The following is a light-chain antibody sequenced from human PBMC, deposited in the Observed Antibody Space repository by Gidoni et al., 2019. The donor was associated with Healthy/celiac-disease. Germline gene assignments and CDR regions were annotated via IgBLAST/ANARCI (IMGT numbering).Light chain of an antibody. CDR1: QSVSSN. V-gene: IGKV3-15*01. CDR2: GAS. CDR3: QQYNNWPPMYT. J-gene: IGKJ2*01. Sequence: EIVMTQSPATLSVSPGERATLSCRASQSVSSNLAWYQQKPGQAPRLLIDGASTRATGLPARFSGSGSGTEFTLTISSLQSEDFAVYYCQQYNNWPPMYTFGQGTKLEIK.